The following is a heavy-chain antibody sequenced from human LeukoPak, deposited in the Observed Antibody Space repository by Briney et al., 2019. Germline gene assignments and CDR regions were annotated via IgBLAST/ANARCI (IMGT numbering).Heavy chain of an antibody. J-gene: IGHJ4*02. CDR3: ATDKSQYSSSWYDFFDY. CDR2: IYSGGST. CDR1: GFTVSSNY. D-gene: IGHD6-13*01. V-gene: IGHV3-66*01. Sequence: GGSLRLSCAASGFTVSSNYMSWGRQAPGKGLEWVSVIYSGGSTYYADSVKGRFTISRDNSKNTLYLQMNSLRAEDTAVYYCATDKSQYSSSWYDFFDYWGQGTQVTVSS.